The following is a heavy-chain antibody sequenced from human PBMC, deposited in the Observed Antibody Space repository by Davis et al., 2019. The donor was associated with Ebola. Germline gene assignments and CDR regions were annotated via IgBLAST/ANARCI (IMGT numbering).Heavy chain of an antibody. Sequence: GGSLRLSCAASGFTLSSYWMSWVRQAPGKGLEWVANIKQDGSEKYYVDSVKGRFTISRDNAKNSLYLQMNSLRAEDTAVYYCARHSGKGYWGQGTLVTVSS. CDR1: GFTLSSYW. CDR3: ARHSGKGY. J-gene: IGHJ4*02. D-gene: IGHD3-10*01. V-gene: IGHV3-7*03. CDR2: IKQDGSEK.